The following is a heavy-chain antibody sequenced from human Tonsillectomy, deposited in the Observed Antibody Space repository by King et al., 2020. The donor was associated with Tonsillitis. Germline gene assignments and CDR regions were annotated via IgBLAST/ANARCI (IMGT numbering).Heavy chain of an antibody. J-gene: IGHJ6*02. CDR3: ASDRYPRDYYYGMDV. Sequence: VQLVESGGGVVQPGRSLRLSCAASGFTFSSYAMHWVRQAPGKGLEWVAVISYDGSNKYYADSVKGRFTISRDNSKNTLYLQMNSLRAEDTAVYYCASDRYPRDYYYGMDVWGQGTTVTVSS. CDR2: ISYDGSNK. D-gene: IGHD1-1*01. V-gene: IGHV3-30*04. CDR1: GFTFSSYA.